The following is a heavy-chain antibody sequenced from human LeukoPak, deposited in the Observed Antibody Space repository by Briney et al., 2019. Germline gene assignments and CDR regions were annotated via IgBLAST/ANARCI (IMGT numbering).Heavy chain of an antibody. CDR3: AKGAKAADILTGYYRD. Sequence: GGSLRLSCAASGFTFDDYAMHWVRQAPGKGLKWVSGISWNSGSIGYADSVKGRFTISRDNAKNSLYLQMNSLRAEDTALYYCAKGAKAADILTGYYRDWGQGTLVTVSS. D-gene: IGHD3-9*01. CDR1: GFTFDDYA. J-gene: IGHJ4*02. V-gene: IGHV3-9*01. CDR2: ISWNSGSI.